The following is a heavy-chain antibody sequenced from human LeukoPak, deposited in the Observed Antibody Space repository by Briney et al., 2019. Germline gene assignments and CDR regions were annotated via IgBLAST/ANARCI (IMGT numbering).Heavy chain of an antibody. Sequence: ASVKVSCKASGYTFTNYGISWVRQAPGQGLEWMAWISANNGETRYAQNLQGRVTMTTDTSTSTAYMELRSLRSDDTAIYYCARVPPSAHQLLSSDYWGQGTQVTVSS. J-gene: IGHJ4*02. CDR1: GYTFTNYG. V-gene: IGHV1-18*04. D-gene: IGHD2-2*01. CDR3: ARVPPSAHQLLSSDY. CDR2: ISANNGET.